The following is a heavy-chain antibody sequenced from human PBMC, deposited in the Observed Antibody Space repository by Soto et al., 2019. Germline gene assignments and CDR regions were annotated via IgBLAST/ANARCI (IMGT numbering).Heavy chain of an antibody. CDR1: GDSVSSNTTA. CDR2: TYYDSKWYT. J-gene: IGHJ4*02. V-gene: IGHV6-1*01. Sequence: HVQLQQSGPGLVKPSQTLSLSCAISGDSVSSNTTAWNWIRQSPSRGLEWLGRTYYDSKWYTDYAESVKSRMPINPDTSKNHFSLNLKSVTPEDTALYYCAGNYYGSGSYYSSFDYWGQGTLVTVSS. CDR3: AGNYYGSGSYYSSFDY. D-gene: IGHD3-10*01.